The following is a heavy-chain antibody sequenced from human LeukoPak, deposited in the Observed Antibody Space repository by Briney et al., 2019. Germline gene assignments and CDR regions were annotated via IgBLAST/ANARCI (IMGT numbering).Heavy chain of an antibody. CDR2: IYYSGST. D-gene: IGHD3-22*01. J-gene: IGHJ5*02. CDR1: GGSISSYY. CDR3: ARVGSSGYYGP. Sequence: SETLSLTCTVSGGSISSYYWSWIRQPPGKGLEWIGYIYYSGSTNYNPSLKSRVTISVDTSKNQFPLKLSSVTAADTAVYYCARVGSSGYYGPWGQGTLVTVSS. V-gene: IGHV4-59*01.